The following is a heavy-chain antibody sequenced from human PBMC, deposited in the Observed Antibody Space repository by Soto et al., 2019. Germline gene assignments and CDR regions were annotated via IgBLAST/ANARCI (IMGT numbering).Heavy chain of an antibody. CDR1: GYTFTSYY. Sequence: ASVKVSCKASGYTFTSYYMHWVRQAPGQGLEWMGIINPSGGSTSYAQKFQGRVTVTRDTSTSTAYMELRSLRSDDTAVYYCARVGYCSGGSCRFYYYYGMDVWGQGTTVTVSS. CDR3: ARVGYCSGGSCRFYYYYGMDV. V-gene: IGHV1-46*01. D-gene: IGHD2-15*01. CDR2: INPSGGST. J-gene: IGHJ6*02.